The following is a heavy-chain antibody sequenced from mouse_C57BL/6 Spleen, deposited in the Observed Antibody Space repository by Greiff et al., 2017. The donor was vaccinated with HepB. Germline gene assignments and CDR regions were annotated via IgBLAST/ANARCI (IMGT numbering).Heavy chain of an antibody. Sequence: DVMLVESGGGLVKPGGSLKLSCAASGFTFSDYGMHWVRQAPEKGLEWVAYISSGSSTIYYADTVKGRFTISRDNAKNTLFLQMTSLRSEDTAMYYCAGGYYVDYWGQGTTLTVSS. CDR2: ISSGSSTI. CDR3: AGGYYVDY. V-gene: IGHV5-17*01. CDR1: GFTFSDYG. J-gene: IGHJ2*01. D-gene: IGHD1-1*02.